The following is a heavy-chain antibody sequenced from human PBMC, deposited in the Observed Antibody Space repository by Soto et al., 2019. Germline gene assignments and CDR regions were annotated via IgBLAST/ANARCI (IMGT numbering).Heavy chain of an antibody. Sequence: SETLSLTYTVSGGSISSYDWSWIRQPPGKGLEWIGYSYYSGSTNYNPSLKSRVTISVDTSKNQFSLTLSSVTAADTAVYYCARRRVEMATMDYFDYWGQGTLVTVSS. CDR2: SYYSGST. CDR1: GGSISSYD. V-gene: IGHV4-59*08. J-gene: IGHJ4*02. CDR3: ARRRVEMATMDYFDY. D-gene: IGHD5-12*01.